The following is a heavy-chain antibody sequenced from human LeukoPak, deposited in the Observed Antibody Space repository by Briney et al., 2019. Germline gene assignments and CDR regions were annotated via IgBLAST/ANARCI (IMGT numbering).Heavy chain of an antibody. D-gene: IGHD4-17*01. V-gene: IGHV4-59*08. J-gene: IGHJ3*02. CDR2: IHYSGST. Sequence: SETLSLTCTVSGGSISSYYWSWIRQPPGKGLEWIGFIHYSGSTNYNPSLKSRVTISVDTSKNQFFLKLSSVTAADTAVYYCARGPGHGRDDSFDIWGQGTMVTVSS. CDR1: GGSISSYY. CDR3: ARGPGHGRDDSFDI.